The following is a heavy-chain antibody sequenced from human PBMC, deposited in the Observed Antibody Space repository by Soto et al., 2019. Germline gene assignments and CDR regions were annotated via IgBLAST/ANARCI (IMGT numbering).Heavy chain of an antibody. J-gene: IGHJ4*02. V-gene: IGHV3-23*01. Sequence: VHLLGSGGDLVKPGGSLRLSCEVSGFTFNNFAMSWVRQSPGKGLEWVSTISSDGDLRHYAESVKGRFNISRDNSKISLFLQMNSLRAEVTALYFCAKVRQRFLDILTGATNFDSWGQGTLVTVSS. CDR2: ISSDGDLR. D-gene: IGHD3-9*01. CDR3: AKVRQRFLDILTGATNFDS. CDR1: GFTFNNFA.